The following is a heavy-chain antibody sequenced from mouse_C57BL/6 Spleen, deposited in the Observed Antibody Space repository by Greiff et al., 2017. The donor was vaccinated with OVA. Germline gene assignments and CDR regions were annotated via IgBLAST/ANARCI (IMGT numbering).Heavy chain of an antibody. Sequence: DVKLVESGGGLVKPGGSLKLSCAASGFTFSSYAMSWVRQTPEKRLEWVATISDGGSYTYYPDNVKGRFTISRDNAKNNLYLQMSHLKSEDTAMYYCARGGTLGYFDYWGQGTTLTVSS. D-gene: IGHD3-3*01. CDR2: ISDGGSYT. CDR3: ARGGTLGYFDY. CDR1: GFTFSSYA. J-gene: IGHJ2*01. V-gene: IGHV5-4*03.